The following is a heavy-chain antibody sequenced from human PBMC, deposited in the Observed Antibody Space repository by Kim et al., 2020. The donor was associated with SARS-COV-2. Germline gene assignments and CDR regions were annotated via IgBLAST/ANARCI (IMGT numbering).Heavy chain of an antibody. V-gene: IGHV3-11*01. Sequence: RFTISRDNAKNSLYLQMNRVRAEDTAVYYCARDSTEGSNWYWAGALVDYWGQGTLVTVSS. CDR3: ARDSTEGSNWYWAGALVDY. D-gene: IGHD6-13*01. J-gene: IGHJ4*02.